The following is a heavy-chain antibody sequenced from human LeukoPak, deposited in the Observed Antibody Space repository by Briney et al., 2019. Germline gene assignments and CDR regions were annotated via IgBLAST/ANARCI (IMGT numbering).Heavy chain of an antibody. J-gene: IGHJ6*03. V-gene: IGHV4-34*01. CDR2: INHSGST. CDR1: GGSFSGYY. CDR3: ATDSSGYPYYYYYYMDV. D-gene: IGHD3-22*01. Sequence: SETLSLTCAVYGGSFSGYYWSWIRQPPGKGLEWIGEINHSGSTNYNPSLKSRVTISVDTSKNQFSLKLSSVTAADTAVYYCATDSSGYPYYYYYYMDVWGKGTTVTVSS.